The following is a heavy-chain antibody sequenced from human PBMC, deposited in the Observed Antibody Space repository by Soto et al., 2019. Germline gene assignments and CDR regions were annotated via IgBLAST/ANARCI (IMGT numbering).Heavy chain of an antibody. CDR2: IHCSGST. CDR3: ARMNQLAPKRNAFDI. V-gene: IGHV4-59*01. CDR1: GDSISSYY. J-gene: IGHJ3*02. Sequence: SETLSLTCTVSGDSISSYYWTWIRKSPGKGLEWIGYIHCSGSTNYSPSLKSRVTMSVDTSKNQFSLRLSSVTAADTAVYYCARMNQLAPKRNAFDIWGQGTMVTVSS. D-gene: IGHD1-1*01.